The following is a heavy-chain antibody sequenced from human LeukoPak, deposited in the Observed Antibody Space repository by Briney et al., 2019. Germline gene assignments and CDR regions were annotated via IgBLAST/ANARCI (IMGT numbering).Heavy chain of an antibody. CDR3: ARDERRTYDFWSGSYQREYYSSGMDV. CDR2: IYYSGTT. J-gene: IGHJ6*02. CDR1: GGSVSSANYY. V-gene: IGHV4-61*01. D-gene: IGHD3-3*01. Sequence: SETLSLTCTGSGGSVSSANYYWSWIRQPPGKGLEWIGYIYYSGTTNDNPSLKSLVTISVDTSKNQFSLKPNSVTAADTAVYYCARDERRTYDFWSGSYQREYYSSGMDVWGQGTTVTVSS.